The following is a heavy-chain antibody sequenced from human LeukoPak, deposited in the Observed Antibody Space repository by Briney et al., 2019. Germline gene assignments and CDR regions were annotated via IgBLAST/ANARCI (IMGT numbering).Heavy chain of an antibody. Sequence: PGGSLRLSCAASGFTFSTYAMSWVRQAPGKGLGWVLAISGSGGSTYYADSVKGRFTISRDNSKNTLYLQMNSLRAEDTAIYYCAKYGGSSSGSANNWGQGTLVTVSS. CDR1: GFTFSTYA. CDR3: AKYGGSSSGSANN. D-gene: IGHD2-15*01. V-gene: IGHV3-23*01. CDR2: ISGSGGST. J-gene: IGHJ4*02.